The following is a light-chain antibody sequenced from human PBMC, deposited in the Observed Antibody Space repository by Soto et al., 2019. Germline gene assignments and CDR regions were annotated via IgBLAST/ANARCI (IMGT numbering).Light chain of an antibody. J-gene: IGKJ3*01. V-gene: IGKV1-9*01. CDR3: QQLHSYPLCT. CDR2: EAS. Sequence: DIQLTQSPSFLSASVGDRVTITCRASQGISSYLAWYQQKPGKAPKLLIYEASTLQSGVPSRFSGSGSGTGFTLTISSLQPEDVATAYYQQLHSYPLCTFGPGTKVDIK. CDR1: QGISSY.